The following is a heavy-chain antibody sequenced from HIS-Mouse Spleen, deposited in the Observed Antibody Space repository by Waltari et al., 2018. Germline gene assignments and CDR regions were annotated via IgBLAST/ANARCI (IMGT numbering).Heavy chain of an antibody. J-gene: IGHJ2*01. CDR2: IYYSGGT. CDR1: GGSISSSSYY. Sequence: QLQLQESGPGLVKPSETLSLTCTVSGGSISSSSYYWGWIRQPPGKGLEWIGSIYYSGGTYYHPSLKRRVTISVDTSKTQFSLKLSSVTAADTAVYYCAREIPYSSSWYDWYFDLWGRGTLVTVSS. D-gene: IGHD6-13*01. CDR3: AREIPYSSSWYDWYFDL. V-gene: IGHV4-39*07.